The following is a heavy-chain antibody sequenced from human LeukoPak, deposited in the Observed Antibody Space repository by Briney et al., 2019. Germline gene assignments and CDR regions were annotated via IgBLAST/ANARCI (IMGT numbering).Heavy chain of an antibody. CDR1: GYTFTGYY. CDR2: INPNSGGT. CDR3: ARDYERIIMVRGVPLSPQTVFDP. J-gene: IGHJ5*02. Sequence: ASVKVSCKASGYTFTGYYMHWVRQAPGQGPEWMGWINPNSGGTNYAQNLQGRVTMTRDTSISTAYMELSRLRSDDMAVYYCARDYERIIMVRGVPLSPQTVFDPWGQGTLVTVSS. V-gene: IGHV1-2*02. D-gene: IGHD3-10*01.